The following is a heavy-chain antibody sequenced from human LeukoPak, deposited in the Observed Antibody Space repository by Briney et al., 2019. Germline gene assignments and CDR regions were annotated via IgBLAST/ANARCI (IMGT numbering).Heavy chain of an antibody. CDR2: IRHDGTNQ. D-gene: IGHD2-2*01. CDR1: GFTFSTYA. CDR3: AKAYCSSTSCSLPYMDV. V-gene: IGHV3-30*02. J-gene: IGHJ6*04. Sequence: PGGSLRLSCAASGFTFSTYAMHWVRQAPGKGLEWVAFIRHDGTNQYYADSVKGRFTISRDNSKNTLYLQMNSLRAEDTAVYYCAKAYCSSTSCSLPYMDVWGKGTTVSVSS.